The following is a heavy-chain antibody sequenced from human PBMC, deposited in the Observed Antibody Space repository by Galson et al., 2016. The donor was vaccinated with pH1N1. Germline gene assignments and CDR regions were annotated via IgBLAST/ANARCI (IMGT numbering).Heavy chain of an antibody. V-gene: IGHV5-51*01. CDR3: ARQEFSDY. Sequence: QSGAEVKKPGESLKISCKGAGYNFDRYWIGWVRQLPGKGLEWMGIIYPGDSDTRYSPSFQGQVSISADKSISTAYLQWSSLKASDTAMYYCARQEFSDYWGQGTLVIVSS. CDR1: GYNFDRYW. D-gene: IGHD2/OR15-2a*01. CDR2: IYPGDSDT. J-gene: IGHJ4*02.